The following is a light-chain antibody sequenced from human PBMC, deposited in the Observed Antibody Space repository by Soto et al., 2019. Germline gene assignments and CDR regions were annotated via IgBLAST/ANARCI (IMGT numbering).Light chain of an antibody. CDR2: DVS. CDR3: SSYAGTHIV. CDR1: SSDVGGYNY. Sequence: QSVLTQPPSASGSHGQSVTISCTDTSSDVGGYNYVSWYQQHPGKAPKLMIYDVSKRPSGVPARFSGSKSGNTASPTVSGLQAEDEADYYCSSYAGTHIVFGTGTKVTVL. J-gene: IGLJ1*01. V-gene: IGLV2-8*01.